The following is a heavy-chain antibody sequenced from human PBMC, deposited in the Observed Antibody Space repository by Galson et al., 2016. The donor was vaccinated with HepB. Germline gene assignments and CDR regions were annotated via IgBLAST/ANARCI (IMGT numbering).Heavy chain of an antibody. CDR1: GFTFSSYA. V-gene: IGHV3-23*01. Sequence: SLRLSCAASGFTFSSYAMSWVRQAPGKGLEWVSGISGSGDLKYYADSVKGRFTISRDNPKNTLHLQMKSLRVEDTAVYYCAKIWGKSSGWYGSSYFQYGMDVWGQGTTVSVSS. CDR2: ISGSGDLK. CDR3: AKIWGKSSGWYGSSYFQYGMDV. D-gene: IGHD6-19*01. J-gene: IGHJ6*02.